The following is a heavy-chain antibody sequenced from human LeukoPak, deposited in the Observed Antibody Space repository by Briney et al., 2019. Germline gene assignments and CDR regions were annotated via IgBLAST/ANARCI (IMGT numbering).Heavy chain of an antibody. J-gene: IGHJ4*02. V-gene: IGHV3-33*01. D-gene: IGHD4-17*01. CDR1: GFTFSSYG. Sequence: PGGSLRLSCAASGFTFSSYGMHWVRQAPGKGLEWVAVIWDDGSNKYYADSVKGRFTISRDNSKNPLYLQMNSLRAEDTAVYYCARADYGDYDRRFDYWGQGPLVTVSS. CDR2: IWDDGSNK. CDR3: ARADYGDYDRRFDY.